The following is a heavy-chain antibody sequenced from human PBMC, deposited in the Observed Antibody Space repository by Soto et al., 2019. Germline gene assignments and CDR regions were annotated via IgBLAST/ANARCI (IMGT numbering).Heavy chain of an antibody. CDR3: ARGASPYYFEY. CDR1: GYTFTSYG. V-gene: IGHV1-18*01. J-gene: IGHJ4*02. CDR2: ISAYNGNT. Sequence: QVQLLQSGAEVKKPGASVKVSCKASGYTFTSYGVSWVRQAPGQGLEWMGWISAYNGNTNYAQKFQGRVTTTTDTSTSIAFMELRSLRSDDTAVYYCARGASPYYFEYWGQGTLVTVSS.